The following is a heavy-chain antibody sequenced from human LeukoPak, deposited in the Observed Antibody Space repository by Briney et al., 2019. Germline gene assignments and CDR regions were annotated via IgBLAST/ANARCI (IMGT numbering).Heavy chain of an antibody. D-gene: IGHD3-9*01. CDR2: ISSSGSTI. CDR3: ANSDFDWYYFDY. Sequence: GGSLRLSCAASGFTFSDYYMSWIRQAPGKGLEWVSYISSSGSTIYYADSVKGRFTISRDNAKNSLYLQMNSLRAEDTAVYYCANSDFDWYYFDYWGQGTLVTVSS. J-gene: IGHJ4*02. CDR1: GFTFSDYY. V-gene: IGHV3-11*01.